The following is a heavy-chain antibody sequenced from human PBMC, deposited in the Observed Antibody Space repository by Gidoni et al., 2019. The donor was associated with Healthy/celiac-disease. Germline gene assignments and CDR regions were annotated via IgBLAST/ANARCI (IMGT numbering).Heavy chain of an antibody. CDR1: GFTFSNAW. CDR2: IKSKTDGGTT. D-gene: IGHD4-17*01. J-gene: IGHJ4*02. V-gene: IGHV3-15*01. CDR3: TTGPDYGDYDY. Sequence: EVQLVESGGGLVKPGGSLSLSCAASGFTFSNAWMSWVRQAPGKGLEWVGRIKSKTDGGTTDYAAPVKGRFTISRDDSKNTLYLQMNSLKTEDTAVYYCTTGPDYGDYDYWGQGTLVTVSS.